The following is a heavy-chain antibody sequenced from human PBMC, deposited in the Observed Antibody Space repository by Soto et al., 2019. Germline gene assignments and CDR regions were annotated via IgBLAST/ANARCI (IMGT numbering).Heavy chain of an antibody. CDR2: IIPIFGTA. D-gene: IGHD6-19*01. CDR3: ARVVAGDYYYYGMDV. J-gene: IGHJ6*02. V-gene: IGHV1-69*13. Sequence: SVKVSCKASGGTFSSYAISWVRQAPGQGLEWMGGIIPIFGTANYAQKFQGRVTITADESTSTAYMELSSLRSEDTAVYYCARVVAGDYYYYGMDVWGQGTTVTVSS. CDR1: GGTFSSYA.